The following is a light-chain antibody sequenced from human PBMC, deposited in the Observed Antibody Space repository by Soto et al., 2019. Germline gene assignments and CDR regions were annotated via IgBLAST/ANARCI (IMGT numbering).Light chain of an antibody. CDR3: QQYDGPHRT. CDR1: QSISSW. V-gene: IGKV1-5*01. CDR2: DAS. J-gene: IGKJ1*01. Sequence: GDRVTITCRASQSISSWLAWYQQKPGKAPKLLIYDASSLESGVPSRFSGSGSGTEFTLTITRLEPEDFAVYYCQQYDGPHRTFGQGTKVDI.